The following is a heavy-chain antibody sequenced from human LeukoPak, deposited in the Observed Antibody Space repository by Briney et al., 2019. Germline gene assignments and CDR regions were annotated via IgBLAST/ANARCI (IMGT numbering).Heavy chain of an antibody. Sequence: SETLSLTCTVSGDSINSLDLWSWVRQPPGKGLEWIGEMYLSGTTHSNPSVKSRVTISIDKSKNQLFLNLSSVTAADTAVYYCAGLVGRYSSGLYYYYFDYWGQGTLVTVSS. V-gene: IGHV4-4*02. CDR3: AGLVGRYSSGLYYYYFDY. CDR2: MYLSGTT. D-gene: IGHD3-22*01. J-gene: IGHJ4*02. CDR1: GDSINSLDL.